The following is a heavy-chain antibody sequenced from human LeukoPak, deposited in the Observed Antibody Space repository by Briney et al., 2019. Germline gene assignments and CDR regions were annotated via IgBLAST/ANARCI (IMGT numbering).Heavy chain of an antibody. CDR1: GFTFSNYA. D-gene: IGHD3-16*02. CDR3: ARRPPSMITSGGIVGHFDY. CDR2: ITGNGGST. V-gene: IGHV3-64*01. J-gene: IGHJ4*02. Sequence: PGGSLRLTCAASGFTFSNYAMHWVRQAPGKALEFVSSITGNGGSTYSANSVKGRFTISRDNSKNTLYLQMGSLRAEDMAVYYCARRPPSMITSGGIVGHFDYWGPGTLVTVSS.